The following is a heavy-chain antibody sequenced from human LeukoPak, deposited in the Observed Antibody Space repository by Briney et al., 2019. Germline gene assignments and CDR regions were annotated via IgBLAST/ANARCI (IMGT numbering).Heavy chain of an antibody. V-gene: IGHV4-39*01. CDR2: LYYSGST. D-gene: IGHD1-26*01. J-gene: IGHJ3*02. CDR1: GFTFSSYG. Sequence: GSLRLSCAASGFTFSSYGMSWVRQAPGKGLEWIGSLYYSGSTYYNPSLKSRVTISVDTSKNQFSLKLSSVTAADTALCYCARWEESDAFDIWGQGTMVTVSS. CDR3: ARWEESDAFDI.